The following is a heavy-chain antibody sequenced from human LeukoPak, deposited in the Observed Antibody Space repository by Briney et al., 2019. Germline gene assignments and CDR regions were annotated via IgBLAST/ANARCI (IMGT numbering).Heavy chain of an antibody. Sequence: GESLKISCKSSGYSFTSYWIGWVRQMPGKGLEWMGIIYPGDSDTRYSPSFQGQVTISADKSISTAYLQWSSLKASDTAMYYCARQRASRWNDAMGAFDIWGQGTMVTVSS. CDR2: IYPGDSDT. CDR3: ARQRASRWNDAMGAFDI. J-gene: IGHJ3*02. D-gene: IGHD1-1*01. V-gene: IGHV5-51*01. CDR1: GYSFTSYW.